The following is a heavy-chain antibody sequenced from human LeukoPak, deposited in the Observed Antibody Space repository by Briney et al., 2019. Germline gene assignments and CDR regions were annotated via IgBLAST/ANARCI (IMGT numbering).Heavy chain of an antibody. J-gene: IGHJ6*03. CDR2: ISGSGGST. V-gene: IGHV3-23*01. Sequence: PGGSLRLSCAASGFTFSGYAMSWVRQAPGKGLEWVSAISGSGGSTYYADSVKGRFTISRDNSKNTLYLQMNSLRAEDTAVYYCAKDTVPAAMYYYYYMDVWGKGTTVTVSS. CDR1: GFTFSGYA. D-gene: IGHD2-2*01. CDR3: AKDTVPAAMYYYYYMDV.